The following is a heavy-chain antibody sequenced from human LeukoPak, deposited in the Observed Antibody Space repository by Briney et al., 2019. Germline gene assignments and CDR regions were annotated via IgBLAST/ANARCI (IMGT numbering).Heavy chain of an antibody. J-gene: IGHJ4*02. V-gene: IGHV1-2*02. D-gene: IGHD4-11*01. Sequence: ASVKVSCKASGGTFSSYAISWVRQAPGQGLEWMGWINPNSGGTNYAQKFQGRVTMTRDTSISTAYMELSRLTSDDTAVYYCARDAIVRDYSNSDYWGQGTLVTVSS. CDR2: INPNSGGT. CDR1: GGTFSSYA. CDR3: ARDAIVRDYSNSDY.